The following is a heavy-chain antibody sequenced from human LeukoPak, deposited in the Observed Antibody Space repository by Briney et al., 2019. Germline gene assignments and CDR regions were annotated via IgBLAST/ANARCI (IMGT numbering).Heavy chain of an antibody. D-gene: IGHD3-10*01. CDR1: GYTFTSYD. V-gene: IGHV1-8*01. Sequence: ASVKVSCKASGYTFTSYDINWVRQATGQGLEWMGWMNPNSGNTGYAQKFRGRVTMTRNTSISTAYMELSSLRSEDTAVYYCARYPSLWFGEYNWFDPWGQGTMVTVSS. CDR3: ARYPSLWFGEYNWFDP. J-gene: IGHJ5*02. CDR2: MNPNSGNT.